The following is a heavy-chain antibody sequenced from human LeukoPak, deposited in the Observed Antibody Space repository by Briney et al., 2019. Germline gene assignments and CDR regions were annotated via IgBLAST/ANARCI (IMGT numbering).Heavy chain of an antibody. V-gene: IGHV5-51*01. CDR3: ARATTPAGDGDWFDP. J-gene: IGHJ5*02. CDR2: IHPGDSDT. Sequence: GESLKISCKGSGYSFTSYWIGWVRQMPGKGLEWMGIIHPGDSDTRYSPSFQGQVTISADNSMKTAYLQWNSLQASDTAIYYCARATTPAGDGDWFDPWGQGTLVTVSS. CDR1: GYSFTSYW. D-gene: IGHD4-17*01.